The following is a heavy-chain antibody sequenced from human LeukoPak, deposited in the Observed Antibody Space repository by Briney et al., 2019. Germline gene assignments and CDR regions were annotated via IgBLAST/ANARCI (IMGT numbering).Heavy chain of an antibody. D-gene: IGHD4-17*01. CDR2: ISAYNGNT. CDR1: GYTFTSYG. J-gene: IGHJ6*02. Sequence: ASVKVSCKASGYTFTSYGISWVRQAPGQGLEWMGWISAYNGNTNYAQKFQGRVTMTRNTSISTAYMELSSLRSEDTAVYYCARGEGTAVTTYYYYYAMDVWGPGTTVTVSS. V-gene: IGHV1-18*01. CDR3: ARGEGTAVTTYYYYYAMDV.